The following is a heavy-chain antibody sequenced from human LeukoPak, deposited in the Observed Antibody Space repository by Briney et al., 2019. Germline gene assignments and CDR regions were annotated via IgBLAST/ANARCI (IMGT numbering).Heavy chain of an antibody. CDR2: ISAYNGNT. CDR3: ARLGYCSGGSCYRYYYYGMDV. CDR1: GGTFSSYA. J-gene: IGHJ6*02. D-gene: IGHD2-15*01. V-gene: IGHV1-18*01. Sequence: ASVKVSCKASGGTFSSYAISWVRQAPGQGLEWMGWISAYNGNTNYAQKLQGRVTMTTDTSTSTAYMELRSLRSDDTAVYYCARLGYCSGGSCYRYYYYGMDVWGQGTTVTVSS.